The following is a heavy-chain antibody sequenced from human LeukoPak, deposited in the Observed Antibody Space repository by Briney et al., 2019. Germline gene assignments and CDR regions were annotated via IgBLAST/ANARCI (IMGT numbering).Heavy chain of an antibody. J-gene: IGHJ4*02. CDR2: IYYSGST. CDR1: GGSISSYY. V-gene: IGHV4-59*08. Sequence: SETLSLTCTVSGGSISSYYWSWIRQPPGKGLEWIGYIYYSGSTNYNPSLKSRVTISVDTSKNQFSLKLSSVTAAGTAVYYCARQIRYYGSGSYGTFDYWGQGTLVTVSS. D-gene: IGHD3-10*01. CDR3: ARQIRYYGSGSYGTFDY.